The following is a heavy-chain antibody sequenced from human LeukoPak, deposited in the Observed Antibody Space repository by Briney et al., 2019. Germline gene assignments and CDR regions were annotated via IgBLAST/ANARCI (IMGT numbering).Heavy chain of an antibody. D-gene: IGHD3-10*01. V-gene: IGHV3-21*01. Sequence: GGSLRLSCAASGFTFSSYSMNWVRQAPGKGLEWVSSISSSSSYIYYADSVKGRFTISRDNAKNSLYLQMNSLRAEDTAVYYCARDPPQWFGEFIWGQGTLVTVSS. CDR3: ARDPPQWFGEFI. CDR2: ISSSSSYI. CDR1: GFTFSSYS. J-gene: IGHJ4*02.